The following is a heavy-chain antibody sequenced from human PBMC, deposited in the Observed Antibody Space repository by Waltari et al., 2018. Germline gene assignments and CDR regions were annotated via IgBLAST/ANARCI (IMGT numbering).Heavy chain of an antibody. J-gene: IGHJ3*02. CDR1: GGSISSHY. CDR3: ARDLAFRDGYNPYYDAFDI. Sequence: QVQLQESGPGLVKPSETLSLTCTVSGGSISSHYWSWIRQPPGKGLEWIGYIYYSGSTNYNPSLKSQVTISVDTSKNQFSLKLSSVTAADTAVYYCARDLAFRDGYNPYYDAFDIWGQGTMVTVSS. CDR2: IYYSGST. D-gene: IGHD5-12*01. V-gene: IGHV4-59*11.